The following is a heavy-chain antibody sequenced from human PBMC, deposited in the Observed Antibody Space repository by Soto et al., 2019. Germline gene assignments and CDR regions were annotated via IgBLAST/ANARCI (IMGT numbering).Heavy chain of an antibody. J-gene: IGHJ4*02. V-gene: IGHV1-58*01. CDR1: GFTFTSSA. D-gene: IGHD3-22*01. CDR2: IVVGSGNT. Sequence: SVKVSCKASGFTFTSSAVQWVRQARGQRLEWIGWIVVGSGNTNYAQKFQERVTITRDMSTSTAYMELSSLRSEDTAVYYCAADPYYYDSSNYYSFDYWGQGTLVTVSS. CDR3: AADPYYYDSSNYYSFDY.